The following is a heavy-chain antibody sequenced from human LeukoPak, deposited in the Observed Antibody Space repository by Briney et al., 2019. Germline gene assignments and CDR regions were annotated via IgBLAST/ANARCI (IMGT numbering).Heavy chain of an antibody. D-gene: IGHD5-12*01. V-gene: IGHV4-34*01. CDR1: GGSFSGYY. CDR3: ARHIRGATLDY. J-gene: IGHJ4*02. Sequence: PSETLSLTCAVYGGSFSGYYWSWIRQPPGKGLEWIGSIYYSGSTYYNPSLKSRVTISVDTSKNQFSLKLSSVTAADTAVYYCARHIRGATLDYWGQGTLVTVSS. CDR2: IYYSGST.